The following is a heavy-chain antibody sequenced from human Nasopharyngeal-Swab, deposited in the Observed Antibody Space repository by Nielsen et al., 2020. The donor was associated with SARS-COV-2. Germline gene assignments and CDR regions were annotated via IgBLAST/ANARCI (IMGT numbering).Heavy chain of an antibody. D-gene: IGHD3-22*01. J-gene: IGHJ3*02. V-gene: IGHV4-61*01. CDR3: AWEGSVVRAFDI. CDR2: IYYSGST. Sequence: SETLSLTCTVSGGSISSGSYYWSWIRQPPGKGLEWIGYIYYSGSTYYNPSLKSRVTISVATSTNQFSLKLSSVTAAYTAVYNCAWEGSVVRAFDIWGQGTMVTVSS. CDR1: GGSISSGSYY.